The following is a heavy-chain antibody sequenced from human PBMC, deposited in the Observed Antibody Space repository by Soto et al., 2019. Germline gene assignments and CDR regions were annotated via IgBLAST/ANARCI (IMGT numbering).Heavy chain of an antibody. CDR1: GFTFSSYG. D-gene: IGHD3-3*01. V-gene: IGHV3-33*01. CDR2: IWYDGSNK. CDR3: ARDGVWSGYYTIYYYYYGMDV. J-gene: IGHJ6*02. Sequence: QTGGSLRLSCAASGFTFSSYGMHWVRQAPGKGLEWVAVIWYDGSNKYYADSVKGRFTISRDNSKNTLYLQMNSLRAEDTAVYYCARDGVWSGYYTIYYYYYGMDVWGQGTTVTVSS.